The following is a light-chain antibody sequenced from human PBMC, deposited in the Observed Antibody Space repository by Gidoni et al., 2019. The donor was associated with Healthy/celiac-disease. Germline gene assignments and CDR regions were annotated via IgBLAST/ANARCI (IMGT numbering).Light chain of an antibody. Sequence: QSVLTQPPSASGTPGQRVTISCSGSTSNIGRNTVNWYPQLPGTAPKILIYSNNQRPSGVPDRFSGSKSGTSASLAISGLQSEDEADYYCAAWDDSLNGPGVFGGGTKLTVL. CDR1: TSNIGRNT. CDR3: AAWDDSLNGPGV. CDR2: SNN. V-gene: IGLV1-44*01. J-gene: IGLJ3*02.